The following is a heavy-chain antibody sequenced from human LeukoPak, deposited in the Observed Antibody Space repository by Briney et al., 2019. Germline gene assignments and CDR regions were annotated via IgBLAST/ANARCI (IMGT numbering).Heavy chain of an antibody. J-gene: IGHJ6*02. CDR2: IYYSGST. CDR1: GGSISSYY. V-gene: IGHV4-59*01. D-gene: IGHD3-3*01. Sequence: PSETLSLTCTVSGGSISSYYWSWIRQPPGKGLEWIGYIYYSGSTNYNPSLKSRVTISVDTSKNQFSLELSSVTAADTAVYYCARSSGYEEYYYYGMDVWGQGTTVTVSS. CDR3: ARSSGYEEYYYYGMDV.